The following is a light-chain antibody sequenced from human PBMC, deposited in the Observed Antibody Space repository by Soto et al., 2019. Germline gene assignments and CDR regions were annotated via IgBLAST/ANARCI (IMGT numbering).Light chain of an antibody. V-gene: IGKV3-15*01. J-gene: IGKJ1*01. CDR2: GAS. CDR3: QQYGSSGT. Sequence: IVMTQSPATLSLSAGERATLSCRASQSVSSNLAWYQQKPGQAPRLLIYGASTRATGIPARFSGSGSGTDFTLTVSSLEPEDFAVYYCQQYGSSGTFGQGTKVDI. CDR1: QSVSSN.